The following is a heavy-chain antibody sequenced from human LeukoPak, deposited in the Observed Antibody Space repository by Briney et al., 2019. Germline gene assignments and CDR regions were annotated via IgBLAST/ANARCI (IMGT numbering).Heavy chain of an antibody. CDR2: VSYGGSNK. CDR3: AREYCSSSSCKDMDV. CDR1: GFTFESYT. J-gene: IGHJ6*02. Sequence: PGTSLRLSCAASGFTFESYTIHWVRQAPGKGLEWVALVSYGGSNKYYIDSVKGRFTISRDNSKNTLYLQMNSLRPEDTAVYYCAREYCSSSSCKDMDVWGQGTTVTVSS. D-gene: IGHD2-2*01. V-gene: IGHV3-30-3*01.